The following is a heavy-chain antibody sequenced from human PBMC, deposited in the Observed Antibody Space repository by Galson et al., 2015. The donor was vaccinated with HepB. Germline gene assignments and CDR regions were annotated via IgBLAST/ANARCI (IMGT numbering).Heavy chain of an antibody. J-gene: IGHJ5*02. CDR3: AKGRRFYCGGDCYPNWFDP. V-gene: IGHV3-23*01. CDR1: GFTFSSYA. CDR2: ISGSGGST. Sequence: SLRLSCAASGFTFSSYAMSWVRQAPGKGLEWVSAISGSGGSTYYADSVKGRFTISRDNSKNTLYLQMNSLRAEDTAVYYCAKGRRFYCGGDCYPNWFDPWGQGTLVTVSS. D-gene: IGHD2-21*02.